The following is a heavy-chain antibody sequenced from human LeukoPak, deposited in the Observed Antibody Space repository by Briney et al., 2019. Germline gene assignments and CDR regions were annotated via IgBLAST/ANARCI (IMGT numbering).Heavy chain of an antibody. J-gene: IGHJ4*02. Sequence: PSETLSLTCAVYGGSFSGYYWSWIRQPPGKGLEWIGEINHSGSTNYNPSLKSRVTISVDTSKNQFSLKLSSVTAADTAVYYCARGPTDLYSGSYYWAFDYWGQGTLVTVSS. D-gene: IGHD1-26*01. V-gene: IGHV4-34*01. CDR1: GGSFSGYY. CDR3: ARGPTDLYSGSYYWAFDY. CDR2: INHSGST.